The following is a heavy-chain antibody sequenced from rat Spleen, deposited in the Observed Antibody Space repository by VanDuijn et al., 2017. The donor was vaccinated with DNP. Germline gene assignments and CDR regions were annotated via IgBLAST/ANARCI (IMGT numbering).Heavy chain of an antibody. Sequence: EVQLQESGPGLVKPSQSLSLTCSVTGYSITSNYWGWIRKFPGNKMEWIGHISYSGSTSYNPSLKSRISITRDTSKNQFFLQLNSVTTEDTATYYCARSDYYSSYFYPFAYWGPGTLVTVSS. V-gene: IGHV3-1*01. D-gene: IGHD1-2*01. CDR2: ISYSGST. J-gene: IGHJ3*01. CDR1: GYSITSNY. CDR3: ARSDYYSSYFYPFAY.